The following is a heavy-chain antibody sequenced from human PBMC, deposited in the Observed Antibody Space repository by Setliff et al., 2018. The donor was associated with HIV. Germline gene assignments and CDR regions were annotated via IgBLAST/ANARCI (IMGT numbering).Heavy chain of an antibody. Sequence: PSETLSLTCAVYGGSFSGYCWSWIRQPPGKGLEWIGEINHSRRTKYNPSLKSRVTTSVDTSKNQFSLRLSSVTAAATAVYYCARVFRPSSSWYYNYFDPWGQGTLVTVSS. D-gene: IGHD6-13*01. CDR2: INHSRRT. V-gene: IGHV4-34*01. CDR3: ARVFRPSSSWYYNYFDP. J-gene: IGHJ5*02. CDR1: GGSFSGYC.